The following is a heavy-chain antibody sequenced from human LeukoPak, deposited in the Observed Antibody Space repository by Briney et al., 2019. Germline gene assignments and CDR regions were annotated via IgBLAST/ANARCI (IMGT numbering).Heavy chain of an antibody. CDR3: ARGIAVEYFQH. D-gene: IGHD6-19*01. V-gene: IGHV1-69*05. J-gene: IGHJ1*01. Sequence: SVKVSCKASGGTFSSYAISWVRQAPGQGLEWRGGIIPIFGTATYAQKFQGRVPITTDESTSTAYMELSSLRSEATAVYYCARGIAVEYFQHWGQGTLVTVSS. CDR1: GGTFSSYA. CDR2: IIPIFGTA.